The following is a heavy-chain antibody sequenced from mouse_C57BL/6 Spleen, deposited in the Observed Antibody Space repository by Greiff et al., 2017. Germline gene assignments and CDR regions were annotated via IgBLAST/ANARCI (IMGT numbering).Heavy chain of an antibody. CDR3: ASLYCGSSYFDY. J-gene: IGHJ2*01. CDR2: INPNNGGT. V-gene: IGHV1-22*01. CDR1: GYTFTDYY. D-gene: IGHD1-1*01. Sequence: VQLQQSGPELVKPGASVKMSCKASGYTFTDYYMHWVKQSHGKSLEWIGYINPNNGGTSYNQKFKGKATLTVNKSSSTAYMELRSLTSKGSAVDYCASLYCGSSYFDYWGQGTTLTVSS.